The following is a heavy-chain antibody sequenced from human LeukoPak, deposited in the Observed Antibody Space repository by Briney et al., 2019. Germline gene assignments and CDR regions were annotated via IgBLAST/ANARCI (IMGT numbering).Heavy chain of an antibody. CDR1: GASISAFH. D-gene: IGHD5-24*01. CDR2: IYSSGST. V-gene: IGHV4-4*07. CDR3: ARRDGDY. Sequence: SETLSLTCTVSGASISAFHWTWFRRPAGKGLEWIGLIYSSGSTLFNPSLKSRVAMSVDLTKNQLSLKLTSVTAADTAMYYCARRDGDYWGRGTLVTVSS. J-gene: IGHJ4*02.